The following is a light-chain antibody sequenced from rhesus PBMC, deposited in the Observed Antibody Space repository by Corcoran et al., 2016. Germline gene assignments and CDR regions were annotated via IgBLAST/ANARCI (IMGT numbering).Light chain of an antibody. CDR1: QGISRW. CDR2: YAS. J-gene: IGKJ2*01. Sequence: DIQMTQSPSSLSASVGDKVTITCHASQGISRWLAWYQQRPGKAPKPLIYYASILQSGVPSRLSGSGSGTDYPLTISSLQPEDCATYYCQQYDDLPYSFGQGTKVEI. CDR3: QQYDDLPYS. V-gene: IGKV1-19*01.